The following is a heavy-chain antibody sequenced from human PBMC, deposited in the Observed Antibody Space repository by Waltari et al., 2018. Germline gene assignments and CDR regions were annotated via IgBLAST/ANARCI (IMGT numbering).Heavy chain of an antibody. D-gene: IGHD6-13*01. V-gene: IGHV1-69*04. J-gene: IGHJ3*02. Sequence: QFQLVQSAAEVKKPGSSLKVSCNASGCTFSSSAISWLRQAPGQGLEWMGGIIPILGIANYAQKFQGRVTITADESTSTAYMELSSLRSEDTAVYYCARPHTRAAAGNAFDIWGQGTMVTVSS. CDR2: IIPILGIA. CDR3: ARPHTRAAAGNAFDI. CDR1: GCTFSSSA.